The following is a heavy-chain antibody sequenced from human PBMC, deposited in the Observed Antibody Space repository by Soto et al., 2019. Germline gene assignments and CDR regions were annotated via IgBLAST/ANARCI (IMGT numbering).Heavy chain of an antibody. D-gene: IGHD3-22*01. J-gene: IGHJ4*02. CDR3: ARDLRYDSRYYFDY. CDR2: ISAYNGNT. CDR1: GYTFTSYG. V-gene: IGHV1-18*01. Sequence: ASVKVSCKASGYTFTSYGISWVRQAPGQGLEWMGWISAYNGNTNYAQKLQGRVTMTTDTSTSTAYMELRSLRSDDTAVYYCARDLRYDSRYYFDYWGQGILVTVSS.